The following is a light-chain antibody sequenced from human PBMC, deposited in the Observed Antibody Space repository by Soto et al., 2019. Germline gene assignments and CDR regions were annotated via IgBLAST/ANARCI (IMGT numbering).Light chain of an antibody. CDR3: AAWDYSLSGVV. J-gene: IGLJ3*02. Sequence: QAVVTQPPSASGTPGQRVTISCSGSNSNIGSYTVNWYQQVPGKAPKLLIYSSNLRPSGVPDRFSGSKSGTSASLAISGLQSEDETDYYCAAWDYSLSGVVFGGGTKLTVL. V-gene: IGLV1-44*01. CDR1: NSNIGSYT. CDR2: SSN.